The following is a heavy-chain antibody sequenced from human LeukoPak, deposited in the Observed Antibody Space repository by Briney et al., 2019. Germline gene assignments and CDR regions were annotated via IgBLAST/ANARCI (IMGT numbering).Heavy chain of an antibody. V-gene: IGHV4-34*01. CDR1: GGSFSGYY. J-gene: IGHJ4*02. CDR3: ARGVVLNYGSGSYSDY. Sequence: SETLSLTCAVSGGSFSGYYWSWIRQPPGKGLEWIGEINHSGSTNYNPSLKSRVTISVDTSKNQFSLKLSSVTAADTAVYYCARGVVLNYGSGSYSDYWGQGTLVTVSS. CDR2: INHSGST. D-gene: IGHD3-10*01.